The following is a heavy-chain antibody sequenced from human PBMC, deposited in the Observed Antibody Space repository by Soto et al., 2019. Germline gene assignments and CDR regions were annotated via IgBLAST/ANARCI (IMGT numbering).Heavy chain of an antibody. CDR3: VRDYNILTGYYFGY. D-gene: IGHD3-9*01. J-gene: IGHJ4*02. CDR1: GFTFSSYS. V-gene: IGHV3-48*01. Sequence: EVPLVESGGGLVQPGGSLRLSCVASGFTFSSYSMNWVRQAPGKGLEWVSYISSGSSTIYYPDSVKGRFTISRDDAKNSLFLQMNSLRAEATAVYYCVRDYNILTGYYFGYWGQGTLVTVSS. CDR2: ISSGSSTI.